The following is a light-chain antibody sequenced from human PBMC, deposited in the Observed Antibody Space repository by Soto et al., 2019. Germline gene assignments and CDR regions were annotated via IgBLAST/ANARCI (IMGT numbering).Light chain of an antibody. CDR3: SSYAGSNNVI. CDR1: SSDVGGYNY. CDR2: EVT. Sequence: QSALAQPPSASGSPGQSVTISCTGPSSDVGGYNYVSWYQQHPGNAPKLMIYEVTKRPSGIPDRFSGSKSGNTVSLTVSGLQAEDDADYYCSSYAGSNNVIFGGGTQLTVL. V-gene: IGLV2-8*01. J-gene: IGLJ2*01.